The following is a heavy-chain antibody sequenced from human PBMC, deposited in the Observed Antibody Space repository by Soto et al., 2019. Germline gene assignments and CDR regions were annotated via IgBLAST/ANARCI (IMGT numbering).Heavy chain of an antibody. D-gene: IGHD3-22*01. V-gene: IGHV3-23*01. J-gene: IGHJ5*02. CDR3: AKEPGTYYYDSSGYRTPWFDP. Sequence: GASLRLSCAASGFSFSSYAMSWVRQAPRKGPESVSAISGSAGSTYYADSVKGRFTISRDNSKNTLYLQRKSLRAEDTAIYYCAKEPGTYYYDSSGYRTPWFDPWGQGTLVTVSS. CDR1: GFSFSSYA. CDR2: ISGSAGST.